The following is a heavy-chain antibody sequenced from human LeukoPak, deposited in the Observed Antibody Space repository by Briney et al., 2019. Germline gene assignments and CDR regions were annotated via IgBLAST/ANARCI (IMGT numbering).Heavy chain of an antibody. D-gene: IGHD1-14*01. CDR2: INQGESDK. CDR1: GFTLSGHW. V-gene: IGHV3-7*01. J-gene: IGHJ4*02. CDR3: TRDRSRAEDD. Sequence: GGSLRLSCAASGFTLSGHWMSWVRQAPGKGLEWVANINQGESDKYYVDSVKGRFTISRDNANNLLYLQMNSLRGEDTAVYYCTRDRSRAEDDWGQGTLVTVSS.